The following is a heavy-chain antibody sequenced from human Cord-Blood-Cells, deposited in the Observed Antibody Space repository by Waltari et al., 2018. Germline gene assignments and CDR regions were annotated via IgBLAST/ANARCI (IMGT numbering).Heavy chain of an antibody. J-gene: IGHJ4*02. V-gene: IGHV1-24*01. CDR3: ATAFPRYCSSTSCYFDY. D-gene: IGHD2-2*01. CDR2: FDPEDGET. CDR1: GYTLTELS. Sequence: QVQLVQSGAEVKKPGASVKVSCKVSGYTLTELSMHWVRQAPGQGLEWMGGFDPEDGETIYAQKFQGRVTMTEDTSTDTAYMELSSLRSEDTAVYYCATAFPRYCSSTSCYFDYWGQGTLVTVSS.